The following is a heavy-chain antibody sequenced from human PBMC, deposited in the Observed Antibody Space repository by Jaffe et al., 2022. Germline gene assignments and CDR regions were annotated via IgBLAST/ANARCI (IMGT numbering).Heavy chain of an antibody. J-gene: IGHJ4*02. V-gene: IGHV4-38-2*01. Sequence: QVQLQESGPGLVKPSETLSLTCAVSGYSISSGYYWGWIRQPPGKGLEWIGSIYHSGSTYYNPSLKSRVTISVDTSKNQFSLKLSSVTAADTAVYYCARQDIVVDDLPRGPEYYFDYWGQGTLVTVSS. D-gene: IGHD2-2*01. CDR1: GYSISSGYY. CDR2: IYHSGST. CDR3: ARQDIVVDDLPRGPEYYFDY.